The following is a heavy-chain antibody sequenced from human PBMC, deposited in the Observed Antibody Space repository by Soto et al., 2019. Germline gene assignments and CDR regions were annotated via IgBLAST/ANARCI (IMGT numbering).Heavy chain of an antibody. CDR2: ISSSSSYI. Sequence: GGSLRLSCAASGFTFSSYSMNWVRQAPGKGLEWVSSISSSSSYIYYADSVKGRFTISRDNAKNSLYLQMNSLRAEDTAVYYCARESTVHDAFDIWGQGTMVTVSS. CDR3: ARESTVHDAFDI. J-gene: IGHJ3*02. D-gene: IGHD4-17*01. V-gene: IGHV3-21*01. CDR1: GFTFSSYS.